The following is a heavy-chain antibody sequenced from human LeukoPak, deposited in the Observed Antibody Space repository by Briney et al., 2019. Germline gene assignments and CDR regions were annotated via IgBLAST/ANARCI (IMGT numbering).Heavy chain of an antibody. CDR3: ARAVQLERPPPLIDYYYMDV. J-gene: IGHJ6*03. D-gene: IGHD1-1*01. V-gene: IGHV4-59*01. Sequence: PSETLSLTCTVSGGSISGKYWSWIRQTPGKGLEWVGYIYYSGTTKYNPPLKSRVTISVDTSKTQFSLKVRSVTTADTAVYYCARAVQLERPPPLIDYYYMDVWGKGTTVTVSS. CDR1: GGSISGKY. CDR2: IYYSGTT.